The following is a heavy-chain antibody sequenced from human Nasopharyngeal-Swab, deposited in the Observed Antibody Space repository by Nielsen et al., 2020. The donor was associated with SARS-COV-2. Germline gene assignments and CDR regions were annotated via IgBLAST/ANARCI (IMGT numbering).Heavy chain of an antibody. J-gene: IGHJ5*02. CDR3: ARVPLWFGELLDNWFDP. CDR2: ISAYNGNT. V-gene: IGHV1-18*01. CDR1: GYTFTSYG. D-gene: IGHD3-10*01. Sequence: ASVKVSCKASGYTFTSYGISWVRQAPGQGLEWMGWISAYNGNTNYAQKLQGRVTMTTDTSTSTAYMELRSLRSDDTAVYYCARVPLWFGELLDNWFDPWGHVTLFTVSS.